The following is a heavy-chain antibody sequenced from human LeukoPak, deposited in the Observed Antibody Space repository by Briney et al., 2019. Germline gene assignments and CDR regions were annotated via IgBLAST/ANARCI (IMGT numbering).Heavy chain of an antibody. CDR2: ISQSGAVV. D-gene: IGHD4-17*01. Sequence: GGSLRLSCAASGFTFTDYYMNWIRQAPGKGLEYIAYISQSGAVVSYADSVKGRFTVSRDNAKNSVSLQMNSLRAEDTAVYYCAREYGMGLFDYWGQGTLVTVSS. CDR3: AREYGMGLFDY. V-gene: IGHV3-11*01. J-gene: IGHJ4*02. CDR1: GFTFTDYY.